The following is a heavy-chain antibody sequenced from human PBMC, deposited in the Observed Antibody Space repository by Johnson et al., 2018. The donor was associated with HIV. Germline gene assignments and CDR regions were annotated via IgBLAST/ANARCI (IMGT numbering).Heavy chain of an antibody. CDR2: IRSKDNTYAT. CDR1: GFTFSSYA. Sequence: EVQLLESGGGVVQPGRSLRLSCAASGFTFSSYAMHWVRQASGKGLEWVGRIRSKDNTYATAYAASVKGRFTISRDNSKNTLYLQMNSLRAEDTAVYYCAKDRSNYGSKYAFDIWGQGTMVTVSS. CDR3: AKDRSNYGSKYAFDI. D-gene: IGHD4-11*01. J-gene: IGHJ3*02. V-gene: IGHV3-73*01.